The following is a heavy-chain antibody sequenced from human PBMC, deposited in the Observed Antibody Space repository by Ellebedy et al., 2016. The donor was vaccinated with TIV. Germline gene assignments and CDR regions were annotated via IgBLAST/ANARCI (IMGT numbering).Heavy chain of an antibody. J-gene: IGHJ4*02. CDR3: ARDLGTSDYPDYYFDY. CDR2: IKPDGSAM. Sequence: GESLEISXVASGSTFSNSWMSWVRQAPGKGLEWLTNIKPDGSAMYYVDSVKGRFTISRDNAKNSLYLQMNSLRAEDTAVYFCARDLGTSDYPDYYFDYWGQGTLVTVSS. V-gene: IGHV3-7*03. CDR1: GSTFSNSW. D-gene: IGHD3-22*01.